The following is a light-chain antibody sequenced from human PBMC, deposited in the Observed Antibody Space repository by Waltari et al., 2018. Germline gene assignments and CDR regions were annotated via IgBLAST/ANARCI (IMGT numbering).Light chain of an antibody. CDR1: SSTIGAGFD. CDR3: QSYDISLSAYV. J-gene: IGLJ3*02. CDR2: VNN. Sequence: QSVLTQPPSLSGAPGQRVTISCAGNSSTIGAGFDVHWYQQFPGSPPLLLISVNNNRPSGVPDRFSASKSGTSASLAVSGLQAQDEADYYCQSYDISLSAYVFGGGTKLTVL. V-gene: IGLV1-40*01.